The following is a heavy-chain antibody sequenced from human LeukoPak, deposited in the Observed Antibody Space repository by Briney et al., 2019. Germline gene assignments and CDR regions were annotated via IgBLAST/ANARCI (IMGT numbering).Heavy chain of an antibody. Sequence: SGGSLRLSCAASGFTFSSYAMHWVRQAPGKGLEWVAVISYDGSNKYYADSVKGRFTISRDNAKISLYLQMNSLRAEDTAVYYCARGDYYMDVWGKGTTVTVSS. CDR3: ARGDYYMDV. CDR2: ISYDGSNK. J-gene: IGHJ6*03. CDR1: GFTFSSYA. V-gene: IGHV3-30*04.